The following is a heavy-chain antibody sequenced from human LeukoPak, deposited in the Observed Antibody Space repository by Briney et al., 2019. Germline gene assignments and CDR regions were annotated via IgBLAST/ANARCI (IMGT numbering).Heavy chain of an antibody. J-gene: IGHJ4*02. Sequence: GGSLRLSCAASGFTFSNAWMSWVRQAPGKGLEWVGRIKSKTDGETTDYAAPVKGRFTISRDDSKSTLFLQMDSLKTEDTAVYYCTTSYCGGDCYYYEGYWGQGTLVTVSS. CDR1: GFTFSNAW. CDR2: IKSKTDGETT. D-gene: IGHD2-21*02. V-gene: IGHV3-15*01. CDR3: TTSYCGGDCYYYEGY.